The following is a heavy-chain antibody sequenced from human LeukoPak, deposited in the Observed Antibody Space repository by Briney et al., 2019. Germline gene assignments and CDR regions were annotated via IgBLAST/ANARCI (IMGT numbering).Heavy chain of an antibody. CDR1: GGSISSGDYY. J-gene: IGHJ6*04. V-gene: IGHV4-30-4*01. CDR2: INYSGST. D-gene: IGHD4-17*01. CDR3: ARDTVTTPYYYYGMDV. Sequence: SETLSLTCTVSGGSISSGDYYWSWIRQPPGKGLKWIGYINYSGSTYYNPSLKSRVTISVDTSKNQFSLKLSSVTAADTAVYYCARDTVTTPYYYYGMDVWGKGTTVTVSS.